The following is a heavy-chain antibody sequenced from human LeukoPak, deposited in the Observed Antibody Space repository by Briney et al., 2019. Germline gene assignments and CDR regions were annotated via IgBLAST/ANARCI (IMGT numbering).Heavy chain of an antibody. CDR1: GFIVSSNY. CDR2: IYSGGST. D-gene: IGHD1-1*01. CDR3: AELERGSIGAFDI. V-gene: IGHV3-53*05. J-gene: IGHJ3*02. Sequence: QAGGSLRLSCAASGFIVSSNYMSWVRQAPGKGLEWVSVIYSGGSTYYADSVKGRFTISRDNSKNTLYLQMNSLRAEDTAVYYCAELERGSIGAFDIWGQGTMVTVSS.